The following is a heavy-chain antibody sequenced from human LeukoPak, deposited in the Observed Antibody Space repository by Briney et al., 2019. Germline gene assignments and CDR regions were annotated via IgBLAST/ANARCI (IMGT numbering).Heavy chain of an antibody. V-gene: IGHV4-30-2*01. CDR2: IYHSGST. CDR3: ARVSYYDILTGYYGAYYFYY. D-gene: IGHD3-9*01. CDR1: GGSISSGGYS. J-gene: IGHJ4*02. Sequence: SETLSLTCAVSGGSISSGGYSWSWIRQPPGKGLEWIGYIYHSGSTYYNPSLKSRVSISVDRSKNQFSLKLSSVTAADTAVYYCARVSYYDILTGYYGAYYFYYWGQGTLGTVSS.